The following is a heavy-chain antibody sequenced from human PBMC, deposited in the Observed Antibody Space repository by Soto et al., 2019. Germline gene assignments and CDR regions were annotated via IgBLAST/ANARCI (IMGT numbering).Heavy chain of an antibody. J-gene: IGHJ6*02. CDR3: ARVYDGGDRDYYLLDV. D-gene: IGHD2-21*02. CDR2: IHYSGSI. CDR1: GGSISYEYYH. V-gene: IGHV4-30-4*08. Sequence: SETLSLTCTVSGGSISYEYYHWTWIRQSPGKGLEWIGYIHYSGSIIYNPSFKSRVTISVDTSKNQFSLQLSSVTAADTAVYFCARVYDGGDRDYYLLDVWGQGTTVPVSS.